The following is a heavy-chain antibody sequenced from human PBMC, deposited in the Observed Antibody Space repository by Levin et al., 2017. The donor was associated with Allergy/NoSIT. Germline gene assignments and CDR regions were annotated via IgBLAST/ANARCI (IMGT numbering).Heavy chain of an antibody. J-gene: IGHJ6*03. D-gene: IGHD2-8*01. V-gene: IGHV3-23*01. Sequence: PGGSLRLSCAASGFIFSSHAMSWVRQAPGKGLEWVSAISGNGGSTFYAASVKGRFTISRDNSRNTLSLQMNSLRAEDTAVYYCVKCITNYYYYYLDVWGKGTTVTVSS. CDR1: GFIFSSHA. CDR2: ISGNGGST. CDR3: VKCITNYYYYYLDV.